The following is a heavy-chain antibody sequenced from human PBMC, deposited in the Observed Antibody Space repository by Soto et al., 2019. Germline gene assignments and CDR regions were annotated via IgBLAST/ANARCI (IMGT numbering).Heavy chain of an antibody. D-gene: IGHD6-6*01. V-gene: IGHV3-9*01. CDR1: GFTFDDYA. J-gene: IGHJ3*02. CDR2: ISWNSGSI. CDR3: AKDMSIAAPPGAFDI. Sequence: GGSLRLSCAASGFTFDDYAMHWVRQAPGKGLEWVSGISWNSGSIGYADSVKGRFTISRDNAKNSLYLQMNSLRAEDTALYYCAKDMSIAAPPGAFDIWGQGTMVTVSS.